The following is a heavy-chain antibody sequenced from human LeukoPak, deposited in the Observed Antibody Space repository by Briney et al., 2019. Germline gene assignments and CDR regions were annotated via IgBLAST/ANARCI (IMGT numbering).Heavy chain of an antibody. Sequence: SETLSLTCTVSGGSISSYYWSWIRQPPGKGLEWIGYIYYSGSTNYNPSLKSRVTISVDTSKNQFSLKLSSVTAADTAVYYCARVGMEYYYDSSGSSGDWFDPWGQGTLVTVSS. CDR3: ARVGMEYYYDSSGSSGDWFDP. CDR1: GGSISSYY. V-gene: IGHV4-59*01. D-gene: IGHD3-22*01. J-gene: IGHJ5*02. CDR2: IYYSGST.